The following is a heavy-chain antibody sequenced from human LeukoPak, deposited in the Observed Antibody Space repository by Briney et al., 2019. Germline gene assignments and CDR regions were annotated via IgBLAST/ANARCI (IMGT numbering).Heavy chain of an antibody. CDR2: ISGSGGST. D-gene: IGHD1-1*01. CDR3: AKSPFTSATGTGRAFHI. J-gene: IGHJ3*02. V-gene: IGHV3-23*01. CDR1: GFTFSSYA. Sequence: GGSLRLSCAASGFTFSSYAMSWVRQAPGKGLEWVSAISGSGGSTYYADSLRGRFTISRDNSKSTLYLQMNGLRAEDTAIFYCAKSPFTSATGTGRAFHIWGQGTRVTVSS.